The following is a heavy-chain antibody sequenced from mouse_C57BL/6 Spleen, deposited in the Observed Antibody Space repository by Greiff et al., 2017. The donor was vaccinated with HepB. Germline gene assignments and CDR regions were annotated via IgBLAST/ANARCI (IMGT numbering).Heavy chain of an antibody. CDR1: GYAFSSSW. CDR3: ARVLTGGNYFDY. D-gene: IGHD4-1*01. Sequence: QVQLQQSGPELVKPGASVKISCKASGYAFSSSWMNWVKQRPGKGLEWIGRIYPGDGDTNYNGKFKGKATLTADKSSSTAYMQLSSLTSEDSAVYFCARVLTGGNYFDYWGEGTTLTVSS. CDR2: IYPGDGDT. V-gene: IGHV1-82*01. J-gene: IGHJ2*01.